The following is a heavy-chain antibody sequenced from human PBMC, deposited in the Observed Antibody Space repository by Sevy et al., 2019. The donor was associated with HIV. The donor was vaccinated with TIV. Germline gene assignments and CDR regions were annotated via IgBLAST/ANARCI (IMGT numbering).Heavy chain of an antibody. CDR2: ISSSSSYI. Sequence: GGSLRLSCAASGFTFSSHSMNWVRQAPGKGLEWVSSISSSSSYIYYADSVKGRFTISRDNAKNSLYLQMNSLRAEDTAVYYCARVGNDFSSGYSYDAFDIWGQGTMVTVSS. J-gene: IGHJ3*02. V-gene: IGHV3-21*01. CDR1: GFTFSSHS. CDR3: ARVGNDFSSGYSYDAFDI. D-gene: IGHD3-3*01.